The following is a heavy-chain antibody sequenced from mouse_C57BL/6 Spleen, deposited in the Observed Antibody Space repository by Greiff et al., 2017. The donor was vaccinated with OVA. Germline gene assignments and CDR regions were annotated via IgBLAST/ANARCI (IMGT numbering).Heavy chain of an antibody. V-gene: IGHV10-1*01. Sequence: VQLKESGGGLVQPKGSLKLSCAASGFSFNTYAMNWVRQAPGKGLEWVARIRSKSNNYATYYADSVKDRFTISRDDSESMLYLQMNNLKTEDTAMYYCVRDYYGSGAYWGQGTLVTVSA. CDR3: VRDYYGSGAY. D-gene: IGHD1-1*01. J-gene: IGHJ3*01. CDR2: IRSKSNNYAT. CDR1: GFSFNTYA.